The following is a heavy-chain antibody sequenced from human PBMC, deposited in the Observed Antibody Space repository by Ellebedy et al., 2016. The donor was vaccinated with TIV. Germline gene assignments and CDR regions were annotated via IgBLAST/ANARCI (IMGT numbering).Heavy chain of an antibody. CDR2: INHSGST. CDR1: GGSFSGYY. Sequence: MPSETLSLTCAVYGGSFSGYYWSWIRQPPGKGLEWIGEINHSGSTNYNPSLKSRVTVSVDTSKNQFSLKLSSVTAADTAVYYCARGRGYYGMDVWGQGTTVTVSS. J-gene: IGHJ6*02. CDR3: ARGRGYYGMDV. V-gene: IGHV4-34*01.